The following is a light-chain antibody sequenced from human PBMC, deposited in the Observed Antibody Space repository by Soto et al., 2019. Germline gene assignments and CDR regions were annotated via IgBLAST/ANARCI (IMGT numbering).Light chain of an antibody. CDR1: QSVSSN. J-gene: IGKJ4*01. CDR2: GAS. Sequence: EIMMTQSPATLSVSPGERATLSWWASQSVSSNLAWYQQRPGQAPRLLIYGASTRAAGIPARFSGSGSGTDFTLTISGLQSEDSAVYYCQQYNDWPPELTFGGGTEVEIK. CDR3: QQYNDWPPELT. V-gene: IGKV3-15*01.